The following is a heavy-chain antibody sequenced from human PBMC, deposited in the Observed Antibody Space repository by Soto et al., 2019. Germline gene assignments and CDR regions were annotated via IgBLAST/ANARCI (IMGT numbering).Heavy chain of an antibody. CDR2: IKTKTDGRHT. Sequence: GGSLRLSCVASGFTFSSVWMNWVRQAPGKGLEWVGPIKTKTDGRHTDYAATVKGRFTISRDDSKNTVYLQMNSLKTEDTALYYCTTNDAFDIWGQGTTVTVSS. J-gene: IGHJ3*02. CDR1: GFTFSSVW. V-gene: IGHV3-15*07. CDR3: TTNDAFDI.